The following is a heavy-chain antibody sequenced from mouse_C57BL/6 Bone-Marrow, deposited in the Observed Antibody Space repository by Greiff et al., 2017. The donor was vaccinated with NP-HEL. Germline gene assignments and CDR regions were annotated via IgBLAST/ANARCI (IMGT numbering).Heavy chain of an antibody. V-gene: IGHV5-12*01. CDR2: LSNGGGST. CDR3: ARQITTVPWYFDV. J-gene: IGHJ1*03. Sequence: EVQVVESGGGLVQPGGSLKLSCAASGFTFSDYYMYWVRQTPEKRLAWVAYLSNGGGSTSYPDPVKGRFTISRDNAKNTLYLQMSRLKSEDTAMYYCARQITTVPWYFDVWGTGTTVTVSS. D-gene: IGHD1-1*01. CDR1: GFTFSDYY.